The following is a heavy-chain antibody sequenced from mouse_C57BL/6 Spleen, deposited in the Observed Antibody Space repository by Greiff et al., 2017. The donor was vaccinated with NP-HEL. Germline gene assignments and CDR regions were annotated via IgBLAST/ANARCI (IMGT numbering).Heavy chain of an antibody. V-gene: IGHV1-82*01. D-gene: IGHD2-4*01. CDR1: GYAFSSSW. CDR3: ARSGYDYDVRFDY. Sequence: QVQLQQSGPELVKPGASVKISCKASGYAFSSSWMNWVKQRPGKGLEWIGRIYPGDGDTNYNGKFKGKATLTADKSSSTAYMQLSSLTSEDSAVYFCARSGYDYDVRFDYWGQGTTLTVSS. J-gene: IGHJ2*01. CDR2: IYPGDGDT.